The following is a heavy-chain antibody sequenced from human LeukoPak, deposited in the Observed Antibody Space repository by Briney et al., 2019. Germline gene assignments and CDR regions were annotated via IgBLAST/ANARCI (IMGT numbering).Heavy chain of an antibody. CDR1: GGSLSGYY. V-gene: IGHV4-34*01. J-gene: IGHJ5*02. Sequence: SETLSLTCAVYGGSLSGYYWGWTRQPPGRGLEWGGKVNQSGSTNYNTSHKSRVTISADTSKNQFSLKLSSVTAADTAVYYCARGQYFDWLLQTPHWSFDPWGQGTLVTVSS. D-gene: IGHD3-9*01. CDR2: VNQSGST. CDR3: ARGQYFDWLLQTPHWSFDP.